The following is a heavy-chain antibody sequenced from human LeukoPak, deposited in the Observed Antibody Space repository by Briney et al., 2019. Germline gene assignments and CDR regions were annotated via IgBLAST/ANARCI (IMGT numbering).Heavy chain of an antibody. CDR3: ARDSARERGLWFDP. CDR1: GGTFSSYA. CDR2: IIPIFGTA. D-gene: IGHD3-16*01. J-gene: IGHJ5*02. Sequence: SVKVSCKASGGTFSSYAISWVRQAPGQGLEWMGGIIPIFGTANYAQKFQGRVTITADKSTSTAYMELSSLRSEDTAVYYCARDSARERGLWFDPWGLGTLVTVSS. V-gene: IGHV1-69*06.